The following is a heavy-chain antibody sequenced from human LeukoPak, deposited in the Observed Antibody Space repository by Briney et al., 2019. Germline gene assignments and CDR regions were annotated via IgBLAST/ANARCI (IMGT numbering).Heavy chain of an antibody. V-gene: IGHV3-7*01. Sequence: GALRLSCAASGFTFSSYWMSWVRQAPGKGLEWVANIKQDGSDKNHVDSVKGRFTISRDNAKNSLYLQMNSLRAEDTAVYYCARDNMFHLDYWGQGTLVTVSS. J-gene: IGHJ4*02. D-gene: IGHD3-10*02. CDR2: IKQDGSDK. CDR1: GFTFSSYW. CDR3: ARDNMFHLDY.